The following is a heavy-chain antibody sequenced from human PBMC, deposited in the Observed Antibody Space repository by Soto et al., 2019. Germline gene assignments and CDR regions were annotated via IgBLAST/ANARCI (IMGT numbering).Heavy chain of an antibody. D-gene: IGHD6-19*01. CDR2: IVVGSGNT. J-gene: IGHJ4*02. V-gene: IGHV1-58*02. CDR1: GFTFTSAA. CDR3: AAERAVAGPLDY. Sequence: SVKVSCKASGFTFTSAAMQWVRQARGQRLEWIGWIVVGSGNTNYAQKYQERVTITRDMSTSTAYMELSSLRSEDTAVYYCAAERAVAGPLDYWGQGTLVTVSS.